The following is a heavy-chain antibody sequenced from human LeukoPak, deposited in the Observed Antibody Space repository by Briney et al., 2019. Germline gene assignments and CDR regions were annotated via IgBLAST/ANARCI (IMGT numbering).Heavy chain of an antibody. J-gene: IGHJ5*02. CDR1: GGSFSGYY. CDR2: INHSGST. D-gene: IGHD6-19*01. CDR3: AVSSGWYKGWFDP. V-gene: IGHV4-34*01. Sequence: SETLSLTCAVYGGSFSGYYWSWIRQPPGKGLEWIGEINHSGSTNYNPSLKSRVTISVDTSKNQLSLKLSSVTAADTAVYYCAVSSGWYKGWFDPWGQGTLVTVSS.